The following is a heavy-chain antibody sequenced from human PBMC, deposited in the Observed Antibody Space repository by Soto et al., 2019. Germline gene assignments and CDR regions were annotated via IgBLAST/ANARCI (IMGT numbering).Heavy chain of an antibody. D-gene: IGHD3-9*01. CDR1: GFTFSSYS. V-gene: IGHV3-21*01. J-gene: IGHJ4*02. Sequence: PGGSLRLSCAASGFTFSSYSMNWVRQAPGKGLEWVSSISSSSSYIYYADSVKGRFTISRDNAKNSLYLQMNSLRAEDTAVYYCARAPRYYDILTGYSNEDLPPTFDYWGQGTLVTVSS. CDR2: ISSSSSYI. CDR3: ARAPRYYDILTGYSNEDLPPTFDY.